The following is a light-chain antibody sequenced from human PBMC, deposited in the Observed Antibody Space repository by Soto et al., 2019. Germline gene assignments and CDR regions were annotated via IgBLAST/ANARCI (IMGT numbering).Light chain of an antibody. V-gene: IGKV3-20*01. CDR1: QSVSNTY. Sequence: EIVLTQSPGTLSLSPGERATLSCRASQSVSNTYLAWYQQKPGQAPRLLIYGASSRATGIPDRFSGSGSGTDFTLTISRLEPEDFAVYYCQQYGRSPHLFTFGPATKVEI. J-gene: IGKJ3*01. CDR2: GAS. CDR3: QQYGRSPHLFT.